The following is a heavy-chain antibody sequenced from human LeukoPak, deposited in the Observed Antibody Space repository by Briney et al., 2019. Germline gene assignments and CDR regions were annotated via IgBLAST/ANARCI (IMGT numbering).Heavy chain of an antibody. D-gene: IGHD2-2*01. CDR3: ARVDNTMPFH. Sequence: GGTLRLSCAASGFAFSNYGMNWVRQAPGKGLEWVSYISSSGSTIYYADSVKGRFTISRDNAKNSLYLQMNSLRAEDTAVYYCARVDNTMPFHWGQGTLVTVSS. CDR2: ISSSGSTI. J-gene: IGHJ4*02. V-gene: IGHV3-48*04. CDR1: GFAFSNYG.